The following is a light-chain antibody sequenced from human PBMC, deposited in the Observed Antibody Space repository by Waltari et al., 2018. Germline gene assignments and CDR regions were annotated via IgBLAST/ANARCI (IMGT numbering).Light chain of an antibody. Sequence: QSALTQPASVSGSPGQSITISCTGTSSAVGGYKYVSWYQQHPGKAPKLMIYDVSNRPSGVSNRFSGSKSGNTASLTISGLQAEDEADYYCSSYTSSSVVFGGGTKLTVL. V-gene: IGLV2-14*01. CDR1: SSAVGGYKY. CDR3: SSYTSSSVV. J-gene: IGLJ2*01. CDR2: DVS.